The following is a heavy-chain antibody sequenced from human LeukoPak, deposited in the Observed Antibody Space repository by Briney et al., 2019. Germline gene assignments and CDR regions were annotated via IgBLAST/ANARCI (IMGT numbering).Heavy chain of an antibody. CDR2: IIPIFGTA. CDR1: GGTFSSYA. V-gene: IGHV1-69*05. Sequence: SVKVSCKASGGTFSSYAISWVRQALGQGLEWMGGIIPIFGTANYAQEFQGRVTITTDESTGTAYMELSSLRSEDTAVYYCARGPSPYYYYYMDVWGKGTTVTVSS. CDR3: ARGPSPYYYYYMDV. D-gene: IGHD2-2*01. J-gene: IGHJ6*03.